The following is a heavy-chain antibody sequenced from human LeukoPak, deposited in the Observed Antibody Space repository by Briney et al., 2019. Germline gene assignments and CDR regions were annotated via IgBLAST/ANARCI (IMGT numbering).Heavy chain of an antibody. Sequence: SETLSLTCTVSDASVSSVGYYWGWIRQPPGKGLEWIGSIYYSGTTYYNPSLASRVTIFVDTSKNQFSLKLSSVTAADTAVYYCASILLWFGEWYFDYWGQGTLVTVSS. V-gene: IGHV4-39*07. J-gene: IGHJ4*02. CDR2: IYYSGTT. CDR1: DASVSSVGYY. CDR3: ASILLWFGEWYFDY. D-gene: IGHD3-10*01.